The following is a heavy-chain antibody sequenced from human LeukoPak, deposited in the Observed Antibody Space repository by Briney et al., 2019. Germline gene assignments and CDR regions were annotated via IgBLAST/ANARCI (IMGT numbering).Heavy chain of an antibody. V-gene: IGHV3-30*18. J-gene: IGHJ4*02. CDR1: GFTFSDYG. Sequence: PGGSLRLSCAASGFTFSDYGMLWVRQAPGKGLEWVALISYDGGNKFYADSVRDRFTISRDNSKNTLFLQMNSLRIEDTAVYYCAKVFEVRGARRPKDYWGQGTLVIVSS. CDR2: ISYDGGNK. D-gene: IGHD3-10*01. CDR3: AKVFEVRGARRPKDY.